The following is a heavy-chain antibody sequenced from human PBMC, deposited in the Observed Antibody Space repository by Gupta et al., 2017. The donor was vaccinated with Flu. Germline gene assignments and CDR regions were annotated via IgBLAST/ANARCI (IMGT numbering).Heavy chain of an antibody. J-gene: IGHJ4*02. D-gene: IGHD5-12*01. V-gene: IGHV3-9*01. Sequence: PGKGLEWVSGISWNSGSIGYADSVKGRFTISRDNAKNSLYLQMNSLRAEDTALYYCAKGGRRWLPEGGYFDYWGQGTLVTVSS. CDR3: AKGGRRWLPEGGYFDY. CDR2: ISWNSGSI.